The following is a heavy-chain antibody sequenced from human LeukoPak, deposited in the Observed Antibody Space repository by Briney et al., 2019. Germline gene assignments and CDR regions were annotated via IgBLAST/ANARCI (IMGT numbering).Heavy chain of an antibody. Sequence: PSETLSLTCTVSGGSISSSSYYWGWIRQPPGKGLEWIGSIYYSGGTYYNPSLKSRVTISVDTSKNQFSLKLSSVTAADTAVYYCARSRSRIAAASDWGQGTLVTVSS. CDR2: IYYSGGT. CDR3: ARSRSRIAAASD. J-gene: IGHJ4*02. D-gene: IGHD6-13*01. V-gene: IGHV4-39*01. CDR1: GGSISSSSYY.